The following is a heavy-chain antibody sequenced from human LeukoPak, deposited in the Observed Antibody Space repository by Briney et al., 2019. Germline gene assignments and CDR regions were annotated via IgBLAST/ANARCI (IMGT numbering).Heavy chain of an antibody. CDR1: GGSISSSSYY. Sequence: MPSETLSLTCTVSGGSISSSSYYWGWIRQPPGKGLEWIGSIYYSGSTYYNPSLKSRVTISVDTSKNQFSLKLSSVTAADTAVYYCAKQYSSDWNGLAEYFQHWGQGTLLTVSS. D-gene: IGHD6-19*01. J-gene: IGHJ1*01. CDR3: AKQYSSDWNGLAEYFQH. V-gene: IGHV4-39*07. CDR2: IYYSGST.